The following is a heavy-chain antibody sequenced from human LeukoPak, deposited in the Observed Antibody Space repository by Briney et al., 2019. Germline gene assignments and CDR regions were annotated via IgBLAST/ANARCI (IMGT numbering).Heavy chain of an antibody. V-gene: IGHV4-39*01. D-gene: IGHD3-10*01. CDR1: GGSVSSTTYY. CDR2: INYSGST. J-gene: IGHJ4*02. CDR3: ARYVVYGSGKYYFDY. Sequence: PSETLSPTCTVSGGSVSSTTYYWSCIRQPPGKGLEWIASINYSGSTYYNPSLKSRVTISVDTSENQFSLKLSSVTAADTAVYYCARYVVYGSGKYYFDYWGQGTLVTVSS.